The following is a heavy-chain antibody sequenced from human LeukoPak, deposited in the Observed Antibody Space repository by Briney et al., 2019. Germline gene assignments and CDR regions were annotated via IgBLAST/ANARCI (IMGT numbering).Heavy chain of an antibody. Sequence: GGSLRLSCAASGFTFSSYTMSWVRQAPGKGLEWVSTITTSDGNTYYADSVKGRFTISRDNSKNTLYLQMNSLRAEDTAVYYCASPKAAGTNYFDYWGQGTLVTVSS. J-gene: IGHJ4*02. CDR2: ITTSDGNT. D-gene: IGHD6-13*01. CDR1: GFTFSSYT. V-gene: IGHV3-23*01. CDR3: ASPKAAGTNYFDY.